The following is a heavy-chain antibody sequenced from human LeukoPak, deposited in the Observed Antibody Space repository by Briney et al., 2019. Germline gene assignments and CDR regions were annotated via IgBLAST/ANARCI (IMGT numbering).Heavy chain of an antibody. J-gene: IGHJ4*02. CDR2: INHRGST. D-gene: IGHD6-25*01. V-gene: IGHV4-34*01. Sequence: PSETLSLTCAVYGGSFSGYYWSWIRQPPGKGLEWIGKINHRGSTNYNPSLKSRVTISVDASRNQFSLKLTSVTAADTAVFYCARGLDSSGDYWGQGTLVTVSS. CDR1: GGSFSGYY. CDR3: ARGLDSSGDY.